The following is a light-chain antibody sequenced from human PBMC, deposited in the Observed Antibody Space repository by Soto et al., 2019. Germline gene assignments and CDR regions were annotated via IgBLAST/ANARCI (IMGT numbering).Light chain of an antibody. J-gene: IGLJ1*01. CDR3: SSYTGSSTSNYV. Sequence: QPASVSGSPGQSITISCTGTSSDVGGYNYVSWYQQHPGKAPKLMIYEVSNRPSGVSNRFSGSKSGNTASLTISGLQAEDEADYYCSSYTGSSTSNYVFETGTKLTVL. CDR1: SSDVGGYNY. CDR2: EVS. V-gene: IGLV2-14*01.